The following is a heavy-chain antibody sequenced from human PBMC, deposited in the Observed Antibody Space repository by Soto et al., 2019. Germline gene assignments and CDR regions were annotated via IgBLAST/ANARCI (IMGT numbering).Heavy chain of an antibody. CDR1: GGTFSSYA. J-gene: IGHJ6*02. V-gene: IGHV1-69*13. CDR2: IIPIFGTA. CDR3: ARQGYCSGGSCYTRYFFFYGMDV. Sequence: SVKVSCKASGGTFSSYAISWVRQAPGQGLEWMGGIIPIFGTANYAQKFQGRVTITAKESTSTAYMELSSLRSEDTAMYYCARQGYCSGGSCYTRYFFFYGMDVWGQGTTVAVSS. D-gene: IGHD2-15*01.